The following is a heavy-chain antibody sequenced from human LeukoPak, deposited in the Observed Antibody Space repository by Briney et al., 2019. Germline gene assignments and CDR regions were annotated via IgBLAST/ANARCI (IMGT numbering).Heavy chain of an antibody. CDR1: GDSISSQSW. V-gene: IGHV4-4*02. CDR2: IHHTGST. CDR3: ARKGLRHGYVPLDY. Sequence: SEILSLTCAVSGDSISSQSWWSWVRQPPGKGLEWIGEIHHTGSTNYNPSLKSRVTIAVDKSKDQFSLKLTSMTAADTAVYYCARKGLRHGYVPLDYWGQGILVTVSS. D-gene: IGHD3-22*01. J-gene: IGHJ4*02.